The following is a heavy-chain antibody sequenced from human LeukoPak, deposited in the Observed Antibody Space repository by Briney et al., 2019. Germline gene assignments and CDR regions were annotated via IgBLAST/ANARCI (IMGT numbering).Heavy chain of an antibody. J-gene: IGHJ5*02. V-gene: IGHV1-8*01. Sequence: ASVKVSCKGADYRFSNCHFNWVRQARGQGLEWMGGVSPKTADRAVALKFQGTVTMTSASSEPTIYMELRSLTSEDTAVYYCARTPPKGDIDTWGQGTMVTASS. CDR3: ARTPPKGDIDT. CDR1: DYRFSNCH. CDR2: VSPKTADR. D-gene: IGHD2-21*02.